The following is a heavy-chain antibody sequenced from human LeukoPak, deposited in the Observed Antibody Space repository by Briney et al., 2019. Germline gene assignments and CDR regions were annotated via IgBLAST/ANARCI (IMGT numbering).Heavy chain of an antibody. D-gene: IGHD6-6*01. CDR3: ATDRPGVERDAFDI. Sequence: ASVKVSCKVSGYTLTELSMHWVRQAPGKGLEWMGGFDPEDGETIYAQKFQGRVTITEDTSTDTAYMELSSLRSEDTAVYYCATDRPGVERDAFDIWGQGTMVTVSS. CDR2: FDPEDGET. J-gene: IGHJ3*02. V-gene: IGHV1-24*01. CDR1: GYTLTELS.